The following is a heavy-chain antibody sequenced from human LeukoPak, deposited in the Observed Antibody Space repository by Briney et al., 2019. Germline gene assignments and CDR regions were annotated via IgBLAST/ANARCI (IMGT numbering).Heavy chain of an antibody. Sequence: ASVKVSCKVSGYSLLEVAMHWVRQAPGKGLDWVGSFDPEDGEDGETHYAQKLQGRVTMTEDASTDTAYMELNSLRSEDTAVYYCAMTDRYAGRPFDYWGQGTLVTVSS. CDR1: GYSLLEVA. CDR3: AMTDRYAGRPFDY. V-gene: IGHV1-24*01. D-gene: IGHD5-12*01. CDR2: FDPEDGEDGET. J-gene: IGHJ4*02.